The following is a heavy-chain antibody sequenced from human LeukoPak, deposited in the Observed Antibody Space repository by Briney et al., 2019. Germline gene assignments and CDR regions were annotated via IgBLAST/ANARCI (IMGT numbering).Heavy chain of an antibody. V-gene: IGHV1-18*01. Sequence: ASVKVSCKASGYTFTDYYMHWVRQAPGQGLEWMGWISAYNGNTNYAQKLQGRVTMTTDTSTSTAYMELRSLRSDDTAVYYCARDVDFWSGEDAFDIWGQGTMVTVSS. D-gene: IGHD3-3*01. CDR1: GYTFTDYY. J-gene: IGHJ3*02. CDR3: ARDVDFWSGEDAFDI. CDR2: ISAYNGNT.